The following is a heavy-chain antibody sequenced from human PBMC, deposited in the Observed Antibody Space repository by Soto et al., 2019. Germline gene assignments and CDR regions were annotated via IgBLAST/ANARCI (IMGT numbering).Heavy chain of an antibody. CDR1: GGSISSGGYY. Sequence: LSLTCTVSGGSISSGGYYWSWIRQHPGKGLEWIGYIYYSGSTYYNPSLKSRVTISVDTSKNQFSLKLSSVTAADTAVYYCARGFAGVLLWFGELYPWGQGTLVTVSS. D-gene: IGHD3-10*01. V-gene: IGHV4-31*03. J-gene: IGHJ5*02. CDR2: IYYSGST. CDR3: ARGFAGVLLWFGELYP.